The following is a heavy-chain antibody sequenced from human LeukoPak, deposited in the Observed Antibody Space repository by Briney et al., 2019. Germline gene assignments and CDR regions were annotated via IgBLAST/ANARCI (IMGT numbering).Heavy chain of an antibody. CDR1: GFTFSSYA. CDR3: ARPVFCLPGVCRSWYGGGFDY. D-gene: IGHD6-13*01. CDR2: ISYDGSNK. Sequence: GGSLRLSCAASGFTFSSYAMHWVRQAPGKGLEWVAVISYDGSNKYYADSVKGGFTISRDNSKNTLYLQMNSLRAEDTAVEYCARPVFCLPGVCRSWYGGGFDYWGQGTLVTVSS. J-gene: IGHJ4*02. V-gene: IGHV3-30*04.